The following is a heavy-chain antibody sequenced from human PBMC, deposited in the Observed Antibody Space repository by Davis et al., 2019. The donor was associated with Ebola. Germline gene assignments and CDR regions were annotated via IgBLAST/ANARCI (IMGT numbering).Heavy chain of an antibody. CDR2: IKPDEGEK. D-gene: IGHD3-3*01. J-gene: IGHJ6*02. CDR3: AKTYYDFWSGTYYYGMDV. Sequence: GGSLRLSCAASGFIFSNYWMSWVRQAPGKGPEWVAIIKPDEGEKYYLDSVKGRFTISSDNAKNSLYLQMNSLRDEDTAVYYCAKTYYDFWSGTYYYGMDVWGQGTTVTVSS. CDR1: GFIFSNYW. V-gene: IGHV3-7*01.